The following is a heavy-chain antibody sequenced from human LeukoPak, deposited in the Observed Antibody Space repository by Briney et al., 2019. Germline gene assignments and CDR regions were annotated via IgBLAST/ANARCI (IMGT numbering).Heavy chain of an antibody. J-gene: IGHJ4*02. Sequence: GGSLRLSCAASGFTFSSYGMHWVRQAPGKGLEWVAVISYDGSNKYYADSVKGRFTISRDNSKNTLYLQMNSLRAEDTAVYYCAKDRVRYYYDSSGLLLPHHYWGQGTLVTVSS. CDR3: AKDRVRYYYDSSGLLLPHHY. D-gene: IGHD3-22*01. CDR1: GFTFSSYG. CDR2: ISYDGSNK. V-gene: IGHV3-30*18.